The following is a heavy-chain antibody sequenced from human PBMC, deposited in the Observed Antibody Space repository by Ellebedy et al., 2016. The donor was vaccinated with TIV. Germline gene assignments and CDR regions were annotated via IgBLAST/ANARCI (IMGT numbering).Heavy chain of an antibody. CDR2: IYNTGVT. J-gene: IGHJ5*02. CDR3: ARHSTVTTIGT. D-gene: IGHD4-17*01. V-gene: IGHV4-59*08. Sequence: MPSETLSLTCAVSGYSISSYYWSWIRQTPGKRLEWIGFIYNTGVTNYNPSLKSRVTISVDTSKNQFSLKLSSVTAADTAIFYCARHSTVTTIGTWGQGALVTVSS. CDR1: GYSISSYY.